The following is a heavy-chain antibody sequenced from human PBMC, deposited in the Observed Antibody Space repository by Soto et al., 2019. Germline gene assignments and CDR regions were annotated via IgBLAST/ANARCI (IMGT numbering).Heavy chain of an antibody. CDR2: IDPSDSYT. D-gene: IGHD5-12*01. Sequence: GESLKISCKGSGYSFTSYWISWVRQMPGKGLEWMGRIDPSDSYTNYSPSFQGHVTISADKSISTAYLQWSSLKASDTAMYYCARKGSGYSGYEPYYLMDVWGQGTTVTVSS. CDR1: GYSFTSYW. J-gene: IGHJ6*02. V-gene: IGHV5-10-1*01. CDR3: ARKGSGYSGYEPYYLMDV.